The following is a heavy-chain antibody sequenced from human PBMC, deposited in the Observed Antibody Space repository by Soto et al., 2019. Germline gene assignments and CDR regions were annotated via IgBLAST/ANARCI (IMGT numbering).Heavy chain of an antibody. D-gene: IGHD3-9*01. CDR3: AGAYDILTGYSDPDAFDI. CDR1: GYSFTSYW. Sequence: GESLKISCKGSGYSFTSYWIGWVRQMPGKGLERMGIIYPGDSDTRYSPSFQGQVTISADKSISTAYLQWSSLKASDTAMFYFAGAYDILTGYSDPDAFDIWGQGTMVTVSS. J-gene: IGHJ3*02. CDR2: IYPGDSDT. V-gene: IGHV5-51*01.